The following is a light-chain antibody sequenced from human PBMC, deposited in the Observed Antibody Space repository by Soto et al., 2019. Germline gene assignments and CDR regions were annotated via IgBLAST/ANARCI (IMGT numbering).Light chain of an antibody. CDR2: EVS. CDR3: CSYAGSSTYV. CDR1: SSDVGSYNL. J-gene: IGLJ1*01. Sequence: QSVLTQPASVSGSPGQSITISCTGTSSDVGSYNLVSWYQQHPGKAPKLMIYEVSKRPPGVSNRFSGSKSGNTASLTISGLQAEDEADYYCCSYAGSSTYVFGTGTKVTAL. V-gene: IGLV2-23*02.